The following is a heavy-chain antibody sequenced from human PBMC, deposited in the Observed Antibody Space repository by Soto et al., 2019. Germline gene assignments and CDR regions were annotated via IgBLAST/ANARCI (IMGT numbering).Heavy chain of an antibody. V-gene: IGHV4-39*01. J-gene: IGHJ3*02. D-gene: IGHD2-2*01. CDR3: ARALGYCSRTSCYADAFDI. CDR2: MYYSGST. Sequence: SETLSLTCVVSGDSISNSTYYRGWIRQPPGKGLEWIGSMYYSGSTYYNPSLKSRVTISVDTSKNQFSLKLSSVTAADTAVYYFARALGYCSRTSCYADAFDIWGQGTMVTVSS. CDR1: GDSISNSTYY.